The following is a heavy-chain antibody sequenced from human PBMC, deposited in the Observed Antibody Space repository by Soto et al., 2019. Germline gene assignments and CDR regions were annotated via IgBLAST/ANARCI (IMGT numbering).Heavy chain of an antibody. CDR2: IYHSGST. CDR3: ARGGYCSSTSCYYGMDV. V-gene: IGHV4-38-2*01. Sequence: PSETLSLTCAVSGYSISSGYYWGWIRQPPGKGLEWIGSIYHSGSTYYNPSLKSRVTISVDTSKNQFSLKLSSVTAADTAVYYCARGGYCSSTSCYYGMDVWGQGTTVTVSS. D-gene: IGHD2-2*01. CDR1: GYSISSGYY. J-gene: IGHJ6*02.